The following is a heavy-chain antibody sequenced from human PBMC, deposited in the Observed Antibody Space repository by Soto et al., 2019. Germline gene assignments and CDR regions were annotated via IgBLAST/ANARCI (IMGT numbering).Heavy chain of an antibody. V-gene: IGHV3-21*01. Sequence: GGSLRLSCAVSGFTFSSYGMIWVRQAPGKGLEWVSFITSGSDYIYYADSLKGRFTISRDNAKNSLYLQMNSLRAEDAAVYFCARVDGYTYPNGYWGQGTLVTVSS. CDR1: GFTFSSYG. D-gene: IGHD5-12*01. CDR3: ARVDGYTYPNGY. CDR2: ITSGSDYI. J-gene: IGHJ4*02.